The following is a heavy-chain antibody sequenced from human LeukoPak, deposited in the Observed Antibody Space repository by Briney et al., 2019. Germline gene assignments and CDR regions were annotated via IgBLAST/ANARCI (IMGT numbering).Heavy chain of an antibody. CDR1: GGSFSGYY. CDR3: ARERYTARAKHTLDY. Sequence: PSETLSLTCAVYGGSFSGYYWSWIRQPPGKGLEWIGEINHSGSTNYNPSLKSRVTISVDTSKNQLSLKLSSVTAADTAVYYCARERYTARAKHTLDYWGQGTLVTVSS. V-gene: IGHV4-34*01. CDR2: INHSGST. J-gene: IGHJ4*02. D-gene: IGHD5-18*01.